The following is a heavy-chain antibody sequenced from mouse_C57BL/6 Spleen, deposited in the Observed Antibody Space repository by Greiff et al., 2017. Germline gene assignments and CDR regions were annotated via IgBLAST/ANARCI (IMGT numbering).Heavy chain of an antibody. CDR2: IDPSDSYT. Sequence: QVKLQQPGAELVRPGTSVKLSCKASGYNFTGYWMHWVKQRPGQGLEWIGVIDPSDSYTNYNPKFKGKATLTVDTSSSTAYMQLSSLTSEDAAVYYCASGSGNYFDYWGQGTTLTVSS. V-gene: IGHV1-59*01. D-gene: IGHD3-2*02. J-gene: IGHJ2*01. CDR1: GYNFTGYW. CDR3: ASGSGNYFDY.